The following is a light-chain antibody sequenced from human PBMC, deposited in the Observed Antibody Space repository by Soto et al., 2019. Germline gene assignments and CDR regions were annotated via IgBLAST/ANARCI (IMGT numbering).Light chain of an antibody. J-gene: IGLJ1*01. CDR3: AAWDDSLIGYV. Sequence: QSVLTQPPSASGTPGQRVTISCSGSSSNIGSHTVNWYQHLPGTAPKLVICRDSQRPSGVPGRFSGSKSGTSASLAISGLQSEDEAEYYCAAWDDSLIGYVFGTGTKVTVL. CDR2: RDS. CDR1: SSNIGSHT. V-gene: IGLV1-44*01.